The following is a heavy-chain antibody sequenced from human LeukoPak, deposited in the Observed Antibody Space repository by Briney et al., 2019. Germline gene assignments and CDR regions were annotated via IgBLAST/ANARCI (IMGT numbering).Heavy chain of an antibody. CDR1: GFTFSGSA. J-gene: IGHJ6*03. CDR3: ARTRWYSSGWSNYYYYYYMDV. CDR2: IRSKSNSYAT. Sequence: GGSLRLSCAASGFTFSGSAMHWVRQASGKGLEWVGRIRSKSNSYATAYAASVKGRFTISRDDSQNTAYLQMNSLKTEDTAVYYCARTRWYSSGWSNYYYYYYMDVWGKGTTVTVSS. D-gene: IGHD6-19*01. V-gene: IGHV3-73*01.